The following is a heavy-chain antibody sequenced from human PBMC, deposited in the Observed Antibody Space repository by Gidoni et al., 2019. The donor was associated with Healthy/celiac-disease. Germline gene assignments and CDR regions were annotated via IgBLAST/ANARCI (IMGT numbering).Heavy chain of an antibody. V-gene: IGHV3-9*01. CDR1: GFTFDDYA. CDR2: ISWNSGRI. J-gene: IGHJ3*02. Sequence: EVQLVESGGGLVQPGRSLRLSCAASGFTFDDYAMHWVREAPGKGLEWGSGISWNSGRIGYADSVKGRFTISRDNDKKALYLQMKSMRAEDTALYYCAKDIVAEAGNAFDIWGQGTMVTVSS. CDR3: AKDIVAEAGNAFDI. D-gene: IGHD6-13*01.